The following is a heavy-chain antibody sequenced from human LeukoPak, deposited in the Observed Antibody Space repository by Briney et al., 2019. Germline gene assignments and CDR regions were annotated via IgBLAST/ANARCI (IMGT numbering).Heavy chain of an antibody. J-gene: IGHJ4*02. V-gene: IGHV3-30-3*01. D-gene: IGHD4-17*01. CDR1: GFSFSSYA. CDR2: ISYDGSNK. Sequence: GGSLRLSCAASGFSFSSYAMHWVRQAPGKGLEWVAFISYDGSNKFFADSVKGRFTISRDNSKNTLYLQMGNLRVDDTAVFYCTREGGDPSVAFDYWGQGTLVSVSS. CDR3: TREGGDPSVAFDY.